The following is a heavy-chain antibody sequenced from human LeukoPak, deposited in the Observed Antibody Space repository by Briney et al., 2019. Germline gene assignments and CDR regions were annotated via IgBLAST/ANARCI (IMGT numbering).Heavy chain of an antibody. Sequence: GGALRLSCAASGFTLSDYAMSWLRQAPGKGLEWGSTIGGRGGNTHYADYVKGSFTIYRDNYTHTLYMKMNRLRAEATDVYYCAKDVGPVLFDYWGQGTLVTVSS. J-gene: IGHJ4*02. CDR1: GFTLSDYA. D-gene: IGHD2-15*01. V-gene: IGHV3-23*01. CDR2: IGGRGGNT. CDR3: AKDVGPVLFDY.